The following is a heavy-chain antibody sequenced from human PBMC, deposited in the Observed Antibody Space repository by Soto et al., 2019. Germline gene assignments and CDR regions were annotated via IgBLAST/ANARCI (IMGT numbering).Heavy chain of an antibody. CDR1: GFTFISYG. CDR2: IWYDGSNK. CDR3: ARDRYCSSTSCYYYGMDV. D-gene: IGHD2-2*01. V-gene: IGHV3-33*01. Sequence: GGSLRLSCAASGFTFISYGMHWVRQAPGKGLEWVAVIWYDGSNKYYADSVKGRFTISRDNSKNTLYLQMNSLRAEDTAVYYCARDRYCSSTSCYYYGMDVWGQGTTVTVSS. J-gene: IGHJ6*02.